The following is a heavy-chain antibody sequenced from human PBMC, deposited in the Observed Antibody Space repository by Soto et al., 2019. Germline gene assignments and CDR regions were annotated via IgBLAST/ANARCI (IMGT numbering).Heavy chain of an antibody. CDR3: AREGMGYSYGSYYYYYGMDV. Sequence: GGSLRLSCAASGFTFSSYGMHWVRQAPGKGLEWVAVIWYDGSNKYYADSVKGRFTISRDNSKNTLYLQMNSLRAEDTAVYYCAREGMGYSYGSYYYYYGMDVWGQGTTVTVSS. CDR1: GFTFSSYG. D-gene: IGHD5-18*01. V-gene: IGHV3-33*01. CDR2: IWYDGSNK. J-gene: IGHJ6*02.